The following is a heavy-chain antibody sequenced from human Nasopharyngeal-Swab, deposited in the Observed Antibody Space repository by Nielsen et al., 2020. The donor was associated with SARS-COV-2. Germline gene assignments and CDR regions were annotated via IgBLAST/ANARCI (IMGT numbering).Heavy chain of an antibody. CDR3: ARDTLAAFDY. CDR1: GGSISSGGYS. V-gene: IGHV4-30-2*01. Sequence: SETLSLTCAVSGGSISSGGYSWSWIRQPPGKGLEWIGYIYHSGSTYYNPSLKSRVTISVDRSKNQFSLKLSSATAADTAVYYCARDTLAAFDYWGQGTLVSLL. CDR2: IYHSGST. D-gene: IGHD6-19*01. J-gene: IGHJ4*02.